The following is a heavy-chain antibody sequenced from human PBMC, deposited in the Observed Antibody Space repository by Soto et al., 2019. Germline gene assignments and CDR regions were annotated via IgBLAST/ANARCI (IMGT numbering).Heavy chain of an antibody. J-gene: IGHJ6*02. CDR1: GNSVSSNSAA. Sequence: SQTLSHTCVIAGNSVSSNSAAWIWIRQSPSRGLEWLGRTYYRSKWYNDYAVSVKSRITINPDTSKNQFSLHLDSVIPEDTAVYYCAGVASFRGMVVWGQGTPVTVSS. CDR2: TYYRSKWYN. CDR3: AGVASFRGMVV. V-gene: IGHV6-1*01. D-gene: IGHD2-21*01.